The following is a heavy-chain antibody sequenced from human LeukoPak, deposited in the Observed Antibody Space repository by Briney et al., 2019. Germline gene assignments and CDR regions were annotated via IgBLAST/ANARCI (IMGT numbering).Heavy chain of an antibody. CDR1: GGSIGTYY. V-gene: IGHV4-59*01. CDR2: ISYSGNT. Sequence: SETLSLTCTVSGGSIGTYYWSWIRQPPGKGLEWIGYISYSGNTNYNPSLKSRVSLSVDTSKTQFSLRLSSVTAADTAVYYCAADYGDPDTLDYWGQGTHVTVSS. D-gene: IGHD4/OR15-4a*01. CDR3: AADYGDPDTLDY. J-gene: IGHJ4*02.